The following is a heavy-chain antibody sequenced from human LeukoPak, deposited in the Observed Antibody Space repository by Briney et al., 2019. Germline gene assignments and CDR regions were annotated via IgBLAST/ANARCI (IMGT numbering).Heavy chain of an antibody. CDR1: GFTFSNYA. CDR2: VSGSGAST. D-gene: IGHD3-22*01. J-gene: IGHJ4*02. Sequence: GGSLRLSCAASGFTFSNYAMSWVRQAPGKGLEWVSPVSGSGASTDYAASVRGRLTISTDNSKTTLYLQMDSLRADDPAVYYCAKGASFYYDSSGHYYFDYWGQGTLVPVSS. V-gene: IGHV3-23*01. CDR3: AKGASFYYDSSGHYYFDY.